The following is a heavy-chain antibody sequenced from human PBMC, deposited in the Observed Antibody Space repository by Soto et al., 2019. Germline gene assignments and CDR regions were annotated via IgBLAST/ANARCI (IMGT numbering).Heavy chain of an antibody. V-gene: IGHV3-33*01. Sequence: QVQLVESGGGVVQPGRSLRLSCAVSGFTFSSYGMNWVRQAPGKGLEWVSAIYYDGSSKYYADSVRGRFTISRDNFKNTLYLDINSLRAEDTAVDYCASDRKADSSGYYAGFEYWGHGTLVPVSS. CDR1: GFTFSSYG. CDR3: ASDRKADSSGYYAGFEY. D-gene: IGHD3-22*01. CDR2: IYYDGSSK. J-gene: IGHJ4*01.